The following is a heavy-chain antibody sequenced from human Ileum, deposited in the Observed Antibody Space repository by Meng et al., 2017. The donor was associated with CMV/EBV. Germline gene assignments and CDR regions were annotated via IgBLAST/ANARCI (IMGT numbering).Heavy chain of an antibody. CDR1: GGSISGYY. D-gene: IGHD2-2*01. J-gene: IGHJ4*02. V-gene: IGHV4-4*07. CDR3: ARGSSSWAFDY. Sequence: QLHLQDSGPGLVKPSETFSLTCTVSGGSISGYYWSWIRQPATKGLEWIGRVYSSGSTDYNPSLQSRVTMSVDTSKNQFSLKLSSVTAADTAVYYCARGSSSWAFDYWGQGTLVTVSS. CDR2: VYSSGST.